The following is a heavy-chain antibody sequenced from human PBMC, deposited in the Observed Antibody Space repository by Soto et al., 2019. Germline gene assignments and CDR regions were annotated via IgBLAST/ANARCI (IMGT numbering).Heavy chain of an antibody. Sequence: PSQTLSLSCAISGDSVSSNSAAWNWIRQSPSRGLEWLGRTYYRSKWYNDYPISVKGRITINPDTSKNRFSLQLNSVTPEDTALYYCARDPGGEYTNGSYYYFFHGMDVWGQGTTVTVSS. CDR1: GDSVSSNSAA. V-gene: IGHV6-1*01. CDR3: ARDPGGEYTNGSYYYFFHGMDV. D-gene: IGHD5-18*01. J-gene: IGHJ6*02. CDR2: TYYRSKWYN.